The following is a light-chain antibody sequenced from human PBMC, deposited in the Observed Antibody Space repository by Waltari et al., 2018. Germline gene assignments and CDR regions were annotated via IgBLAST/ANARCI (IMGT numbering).Light chain of an antibody. CDR2: LVS. CDR1: QSLLHSSRNTL. Sequence: DIVMAQSPLSLPVTPGEPASISCRSSQSLLHSSRNTLLDWYVQKPGQAPQLLTYLVSNRSSGVPDRFSGSGSGTDFTLKISRVEAEDVVLYYCRQARKAPCTFGQGTKVEIK. J-gene: IGKJ1*01. V-gene: IGKV2-28*01. CDR3: RQARKAPCT.